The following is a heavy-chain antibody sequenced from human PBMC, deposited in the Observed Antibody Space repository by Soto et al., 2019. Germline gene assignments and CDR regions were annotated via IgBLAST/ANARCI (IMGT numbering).Heavy chain of an antibody. CDR3: AKRKVQLWFMSYFDY. CDR1: GFTFSSYA. Sequence: GGSLRLSCAASGFTFSSYAMSWVRQAPGKGLEWVSAISGSGGSTYYADSVKGRFTISRDNSKNTLYLQMNSLRAEDTAVYYCAKRKVQLWFMSYFDYWGQGTQVTVSS. J-gene: IGHJ4*02. D-gene: IGHD5-18*01. V-gene: IGHV3-23*01. CDR2: ISGSGGST.